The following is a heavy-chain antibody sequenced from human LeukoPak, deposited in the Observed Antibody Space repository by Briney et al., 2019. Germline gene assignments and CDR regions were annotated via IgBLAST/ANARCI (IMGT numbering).Heavy chain of an antibody. V-gene: IGHV3-33*01. CDR3: ARDLRFWSGYSWSH. D-gene: IGHD3-3*01. Sequence: PGRSLRLSCAASGFTFSSYGMHWVRQAPGKGLEWVAIIWYDGSNKYYADSVKGRFTISRDNSKNTLYLQMNSLRAEDTAVYYCARDLRFWSGYSWSHWGQGTLVTVSS. J-gene: IGHJ4*02. CDR1: GFTFSSYG. CDR2: IWYDGSNK.